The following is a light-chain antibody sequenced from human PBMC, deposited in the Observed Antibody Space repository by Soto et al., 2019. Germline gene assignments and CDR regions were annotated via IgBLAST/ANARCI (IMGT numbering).Light chain of an antibody. Sequence: QSVLTQPGSVSGSPGQSITISCTGTSSDVGSSKYVSWYQQHPGKAPKLMIYEVSNRPSGVSNRFSGSKSGNTASLTISGLQAEDEADYYCNSYTTNITWVFGGGTKVTVL. CDR2: EVS. J-gene: IGLJ3*02. CDR1: SSDVGSSKY. V-gene: IGLV2-14*01. CDR3: NSYTTNITWV.